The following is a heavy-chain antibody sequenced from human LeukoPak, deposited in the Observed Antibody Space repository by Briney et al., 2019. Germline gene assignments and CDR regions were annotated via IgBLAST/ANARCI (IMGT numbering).Heavy chain of an antibody. D-gene: IGHD6-13*01. CDR1: GFTFSSYG. CDR3: AKLLSYSSSLRSDY. V-gene: IGHV3-30*19. J-gene: IGHJ4*02. Sequence: GGSLRLSCAASGFTFSSYGMHWVRQAPGKGLEWVAVISYDGSNKYYADSVKGRFTISRDNSKNTLYLQMNSLRAEDTAVNYCAKLLSYSSSLRSDYWGQGTLVTVSS. CDR2: ISYDGSNK.